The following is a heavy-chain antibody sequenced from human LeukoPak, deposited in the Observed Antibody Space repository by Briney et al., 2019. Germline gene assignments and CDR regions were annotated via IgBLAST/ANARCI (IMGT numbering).Heavy chain of an antibody. CDR3: ARDQLSRGVWFDP. J-gene: IGHJ5*02. V-gene: IGHV4-61*02. CDR1: CIPIYSVSYY. D-gene: IGHD1-1*01. Sequence: SGTFSVTWTGFCIPIYSVSYYRNWLGHPAGKGLDGIGRIFASGSTNYNPSLKSRVTISLDTSKNQLSLKLSSVTAADTAVYYCARDQLSRGVWFDPWGQGTLVTVSS. CDR2: IFASGST.